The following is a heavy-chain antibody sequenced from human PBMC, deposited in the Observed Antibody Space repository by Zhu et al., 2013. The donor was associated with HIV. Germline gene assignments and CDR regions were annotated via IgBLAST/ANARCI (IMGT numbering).Heavy chain of an antibody. Sequence: QVQLVQSGAEVKKPGSSVKVSCKASGGTFSSYAISWVRQAPGQGLEWVGWVNPNSGGTNYAQKFQGRVTMTRDASINTAHMELRRLRSDDTAVYYCIRRAFYYDRSWFDPWGQGTLVTVSS. J-gene: IGHJ5*02. V-gene: IGHV1-2*02. CDR1: GGTFSSYA. CDR3: IRRAFYYDRSWFDP. D-gene: IGHD3-22*01. CDR2: VNPNSGGT.